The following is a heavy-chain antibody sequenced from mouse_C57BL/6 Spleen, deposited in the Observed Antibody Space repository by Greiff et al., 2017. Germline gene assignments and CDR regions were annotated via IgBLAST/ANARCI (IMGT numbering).Heavy chain of an antibody. CDR2: IYPGSGNT. Sequence: VQLQQSGAELVRPGASVKLSCKASGYTFTDYYINWVKQRPGQGLEWIARIYPGSGNTYYNEKFKGKATLTAEKSSSTAYMQLSSLTSEDSAVYCCARAGNSSGRGYYAMDYWGQGTSVTVSS. CDR3: ARAGNSSGRGYYAMDY. V-gene: IGHV1-76*01. CDR1: GYTFTDYY. D-gene: IGHD3-2*02. J-gene: IGHJ4*01.